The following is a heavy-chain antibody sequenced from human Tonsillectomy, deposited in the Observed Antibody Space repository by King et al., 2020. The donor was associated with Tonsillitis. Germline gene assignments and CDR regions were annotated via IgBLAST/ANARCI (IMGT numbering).Heavy chain of an antibody. CDR2: INAGNGNT. CDR3: ARVDGSSGWDDGHWFDP. V-gene: IGHV1-3*01. D-gene: IGHD6-19*01. Sequence: QLVQSGAEVKKPGASVKVSCKASGYTFTSYAMHWVRQAPGQRLEWMGWINAGNGNTKYSQKLQGRVTITRDTSACTAYMGWSSLRSEDTAVYYCARVDGSSGWDDGHWFDPWGQGTLVTVSS. CDR1: GYTFTSYA. J-gene: IGHJ5*02.